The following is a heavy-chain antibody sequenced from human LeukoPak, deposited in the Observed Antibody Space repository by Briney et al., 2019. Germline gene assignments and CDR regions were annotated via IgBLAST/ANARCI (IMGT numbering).Heavy chain of an antibody. J-gene: IGHJ4*02. V-gene: IGHV4-30-4*01. CDR3: ASNAYCGGDCYSFHFDY. Sequence: SETLSLTCTVSGGSISNGDYYWSWIRQPPGKGLEWIGYIYYSGSTYYNPSLKSRVTISVDTSKNQFSLKLSSVTAADTAVYYCASNAYCGGDCYSFHFDYWGQGTLVTVSS. CDR2: IYYSGST. CDR1: GGSISNGDYY. D-gene: IGHD2-21*02.